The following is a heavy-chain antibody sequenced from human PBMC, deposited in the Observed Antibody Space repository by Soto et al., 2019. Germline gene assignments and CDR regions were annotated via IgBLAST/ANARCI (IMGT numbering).Heavy chain of an antibody. J-gene: IGHJ5*02. V-gene: IGHV1-69*01. CDR1: GGTFSSYA. Sequence: SCKSSGGTFSSYAITWVRQAPGQGLEWMGGIIPIFGTANYAQKFQGRVTITADESTSTAYMELSSLRSEDTAVYYCARDRGPSSGYYPYWFDPWGQGTLVNVSS. D-gene: IGHD3-22*01. CDR3: ARDRGPSSGYYPYWFDP. CDR2: IIPIFGTA.